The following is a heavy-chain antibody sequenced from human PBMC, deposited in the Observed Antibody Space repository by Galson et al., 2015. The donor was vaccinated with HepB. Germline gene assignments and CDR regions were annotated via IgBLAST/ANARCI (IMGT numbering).Heavy chain of an antibody. CDR2: IWYDGSNK. J-gene: IGHJ3*02. V-gene: IGHV3-33*08. Sequence: SLRLSCAASGFTFSSYGMHWVRQAPGKGLEWVAVIWYDGSNKYYADSVKGRFTISRDNSKNTLYLQMNSLRAEDTAVYYCARDPRLQHLVVPSPGAFDIWGQGTMVTVSS. CDR3: ARDPRLQHLVVPSPGAFDI. CDR1: GFTFSSYG. D-gene: IGHD2-2*01.